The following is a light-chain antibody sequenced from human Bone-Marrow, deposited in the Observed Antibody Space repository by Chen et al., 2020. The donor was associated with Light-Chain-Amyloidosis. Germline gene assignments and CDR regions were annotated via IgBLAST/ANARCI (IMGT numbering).Light chain of an antibody. J-gene: IGLJ3*02. CDR1: SGSIATNY. Sequence: NFMLTQPHSVSESPGKTVIISCTRSSGSIATNYVQWYQQRPDSSPTTVIYEDDQRPSGVPVRFSGSLGRSSNSASRTIAGLKTEDEADYYCQSYQGSSQGVFGGGTKLTVL. V-gene: IGLV6-57*01. CDR3: QSYQGSSQGV. CDR2: EDD.